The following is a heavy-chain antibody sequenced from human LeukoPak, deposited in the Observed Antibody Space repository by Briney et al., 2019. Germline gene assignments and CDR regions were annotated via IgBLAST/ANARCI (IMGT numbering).Heavy chain of an antibody. D-gene: IGHD1-26*01. CDR1: GFTFSSYS. CDR2: ISSSSSTI. J-gene: IGHJ6*02. Sequence: GGSLRLSCAASGFTFSSYSMNWVRQAPGKGLEWVSYISSSSSTIYYADSVKGRFTISRDNAKNSLYLQMNSLRAKDTAVYYCASGPGDLSGSYFSDYGMDVWGQGTTVTVSS. V-gene: IGHV3-48*01. CDR3: ASGPGDLSGSYFSDYGMDV.